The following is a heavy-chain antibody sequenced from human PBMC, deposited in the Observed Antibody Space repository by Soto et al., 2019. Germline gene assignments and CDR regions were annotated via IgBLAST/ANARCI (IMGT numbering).Heavy chain of an antibody. CDR3: ASFRFVGSAQPEYYYYYGMDV. D-gene: IGHD3-10*01. CDR2: ISYDGSNK. Sequence: GGSLRLSCAASGFTFSSYAMHWVRQAPGKGLEWVAVISYDGSNKYYADYLKGRFTISRENPKNTRYRQMNSLRAEDTTVNYCASFRFVGSAQPEYYYYYGMDVWGQGTTVTVSS. CDR1: GFTFSSYA. V-gene: IGHV3-30-3*01. J-gene: IGHJ6*02.